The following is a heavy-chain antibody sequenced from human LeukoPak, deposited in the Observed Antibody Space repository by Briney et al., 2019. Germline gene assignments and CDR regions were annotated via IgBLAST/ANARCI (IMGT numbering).Heavy chain of an antibody. Sequence: SETLSLTRTVSLGSISSYHWSWIRQPPGEGLAWIGFISCSGSTNYNPSLKSRVTISVDTSKNHFSLKLSSVTAADTAVYYCARRRGTGDAFDIWGQGTMVTVSS. J-gene: IGHJ3*02. CDR2: ISCSGST. CDR3: ARRRGTGDAFDI. D-gene: IGHD3-16*01. V-gene: IGHV4-59*08. CDR1: LGSISSYH.